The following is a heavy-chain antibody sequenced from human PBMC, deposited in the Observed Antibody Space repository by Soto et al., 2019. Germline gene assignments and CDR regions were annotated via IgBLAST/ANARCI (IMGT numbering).Heavy chain of an antibody. CDR2: IKSKTDGGTT. CDR1: GFTFTNAW. CDR3: TTTNSDRKGDC. Sequence: EVQLVESGGGLVKPGGSLRLSCAASGFTFTNAWINWVRQAPGKGLEWVGRIKSKTDGGTTDYAAPVKGRFTISRDDSKKTLYLKMNSLKTEDTALYYCTTTNSDRKGDCWGQGTLVTVSS. D-gene: IGHD1-26*01. V-gene: IGHV3-15*07. J-gene: IGHJ4*02.